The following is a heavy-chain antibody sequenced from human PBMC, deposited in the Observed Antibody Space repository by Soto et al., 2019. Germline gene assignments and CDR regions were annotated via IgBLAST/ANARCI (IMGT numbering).Heavy chain of an antibody. CDR1: GFTFSSYG. CDR2: IWYDGSNK. D-gene: IGHD6-19*01. J-gene: IGHJ4*02. CDR3: ARDPHSSGLQTPVGYYFDY. V-gene: IGHV3-33*01. Sequence: GESLKISCAASGFTFSSYGMHWVRQAPGKGLEWVAVIWYDGSNKYYADSVKGRFTISRDNSKNTLYLQMNSLRAEDTAVYYCARDPHSSGLQTPVGYYFDYWGQGTLVTVSS.